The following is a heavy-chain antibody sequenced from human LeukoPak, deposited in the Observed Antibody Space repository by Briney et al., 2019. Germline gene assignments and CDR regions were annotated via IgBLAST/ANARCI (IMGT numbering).Heavy chain of an antibody. CDR2: INPNSGGT. Sequence: GASVKVSCKASGYTFTGYYMHWVRQAPGQGLEWMGWINPNSGGTNYAQKFQVRVTMTRDTSISTAYMELSRLRSDDTAVYYCARDAHYYYYYMDVWGKGTTVTVSS. CDR3: ARDAHYYYYYMDV. J-gene: IGHJ6*03. CDR1: GYTFTGYY. V-gene: IGHV1-2*02.